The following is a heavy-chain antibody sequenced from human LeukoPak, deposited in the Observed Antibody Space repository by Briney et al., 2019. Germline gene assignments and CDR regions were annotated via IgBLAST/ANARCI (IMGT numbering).Heavy chain of an antibody. V-gene: IGHV1-46*01. CDR2: IYPRDGST. Sequence: ASVKVSCKASGYSFTSNYIHWVRQAPGQGLEWMGMIYPRDGSTSYAQRFQDRVTVTRDTSTSTVHMELSGLRSEETAVYYWARDQEGFDYWGQGTQVTVSS. CDR3: ARDQEGFDY. CDR1: GYSFTSNY. J-gene: IGHJ4*02.